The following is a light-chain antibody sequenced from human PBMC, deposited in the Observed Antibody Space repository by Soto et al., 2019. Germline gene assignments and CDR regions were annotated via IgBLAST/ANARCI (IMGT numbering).Light chain of an antibody. J-gene: IGLJ1*01. Sequence: QSVLTQPASVSGSPGQSITIPCTGTSSDVGSYNLVSWYQQHPGKAPKLIIYEGTKRPSGVFNRFSGSKSGNTASLTISGLQAEDEADYCCCSFVGTGTYVFATGTKVTVL. CDR1: SSDVGSYNL. CDR3: CSFVGTGTYV. V-gene: IGLV2-23*01. CDR2: EGT.